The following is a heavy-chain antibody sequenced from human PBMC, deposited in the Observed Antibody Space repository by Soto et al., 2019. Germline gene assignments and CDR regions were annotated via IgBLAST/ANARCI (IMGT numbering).Heavy chain of an antibody. Sequence: GGSLLLACSASGVIFSAAWISLVRQAPGKGREWIGRVKSKSEGGTTDYAALVKGRFTVSRDDSINTVSLQMDSLKMEDTAVYFCVAGSPFEYWGQGTLVTVSS. D-gene: IGHD2-21*01. J-gene: IGHJ4*02. CDR2: VKSKSEGGTT. CDR3: VAGSPFEY. CDR1: GVIFSAAW. V-gene: IGHV3-15*05.